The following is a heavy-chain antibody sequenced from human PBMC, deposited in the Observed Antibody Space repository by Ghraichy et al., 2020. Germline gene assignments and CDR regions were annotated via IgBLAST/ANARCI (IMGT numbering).Heavy chain of an antibody. Sequence: GSLRLSCAASGFTFRSNAMHWVRQAPGKGLEWVAFISYDGIHKYYTDSVRGRFTISRDNSKNTLFLQMNSLRTEDTAVYYCAKDMATKYCIDYWGQGILVTVSS. D-gene: IGHD5-24*01. CDR2: ISYDGIHK. J-gene: IGHJ4*02. CDR1: GFTFRSNA. CDR3: AKDMATKYCIDY. V-gene: IGHV3-30*18.